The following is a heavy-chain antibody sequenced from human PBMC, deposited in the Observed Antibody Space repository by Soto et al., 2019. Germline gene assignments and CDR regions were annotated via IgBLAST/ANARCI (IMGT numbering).Heavy chain of an antibody. CDR1: GFTFSSYS. J-gene: IGHJ6*02. Sequence: GGSLRLSCAASGFTFSSYSMNWVRQAPGKGLEWVSSISSSSYIYYADSVKGRFTISRDNAKNSLYLQMNSLRAEDTAVYYCARAFYSSSPSYYGMDVWGQGTTVTVSS. CDR3: ARAFYSSSPSYYGMDV. CDR2: ISSSSYI. D-gene: IGHD6-6*01. V-gene: IGHV3-21*01.